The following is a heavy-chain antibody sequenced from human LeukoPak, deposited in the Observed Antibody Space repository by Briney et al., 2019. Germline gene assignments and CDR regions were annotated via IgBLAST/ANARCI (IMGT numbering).Heavy chain of an antibody. J-gene: IGHJ4*02. CDR1: GYSISSGYY. CDR2: IYHSGST. CDR3: ARHGEWLVRGRRVY. V-gene: IGHV4-38-2*02. Sequence: SETLSLTCTVSGYSISSGYYWGWIRQPPGKGLEWIGSIYHSGSTYYNPSLKSRVTISIDTSKNQFSLKLSSVTAADTAVYYCARHGEWLVRGRRVYWGQGTLVTVSS. D-gene: IGHD6-19*01.